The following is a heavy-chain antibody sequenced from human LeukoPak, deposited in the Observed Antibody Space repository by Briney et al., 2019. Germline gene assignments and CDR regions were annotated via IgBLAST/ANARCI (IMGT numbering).Heavy chain of an antibody. CDR2: VYPGDSDT. Sequence: GGSLKISCKASEYSFTTYWIGWVRQTPEKGLEWIGVVYPGDSDTRYNPPFQGQVTISADKSINTAFLQWSSLKVSDTAMYYCVRPAGGHYDYYYMDVWGKGTAVTVSS. V-gene: IGHV5-51*01. CDR1: EYSFTTYW. J-gene: IGHJ6*03. D-gene: IGHD3-16*01. CDR3: VRPAGGHYDYYYMDV.